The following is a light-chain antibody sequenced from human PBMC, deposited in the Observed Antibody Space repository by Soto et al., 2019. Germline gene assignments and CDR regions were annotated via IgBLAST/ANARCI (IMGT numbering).Light chain of an antibody. V-gene: IGLV2-14*01. CDR3: NSYTSSSTYV. CDR1: TSDVGRYNY. J-gene: IGLJ1*01. CDR2: DVS. Sequence: QAVVTQPASVSGSPGQSITISCTRTTSDVGRYNYVSWYQQHPGKAPKLIIYDVSNRPSGVSNRFSGSKSGNTASLTISGLQAEDEADYYCNSYTSSSTYVFGTGTKLTVL.